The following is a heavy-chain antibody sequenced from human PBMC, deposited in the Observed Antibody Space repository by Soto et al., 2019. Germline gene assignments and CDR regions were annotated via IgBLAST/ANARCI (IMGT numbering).Heavy chain of an antibody. CDR2: ISGSGGST. D-gene: IGHD6-13*01. CDR1: GFTFSSYG. CDR3: AKDQGYSSSWSFDY. V-gene: IGHV3-23*01. J-gene: IGHJ4*02. Sequence: GGSLRLSCAASGFTFSSYGMSWVRQAPGKGLEWVSAISGSGGSTYYADSVKGRFTIFRDNSKNTLYLQMNSLRAEDTAVYYCAKDQGYSSSWSFDYWGQGTLVTSPQ.